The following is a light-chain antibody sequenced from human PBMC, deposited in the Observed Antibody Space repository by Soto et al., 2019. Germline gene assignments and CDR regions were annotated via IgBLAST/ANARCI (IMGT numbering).Light chain of an antibody. J-gene: IGLJ2*01. CDR2: EVN. CDR3: SSFVGAPVI. V-gene: IGLV2-8*01. CDR1: STDVGEYNY. Sequence: QSALTQPPSASGSPGQSVTIPCAGTSTDVGEYNYVSWYQQHPGKVPKLIIFEVNKRPSGVPDRVSGSKSGDTASLTVSGLQAEDEAYYYCSSFVGAPVIFGGGTKLTVL.